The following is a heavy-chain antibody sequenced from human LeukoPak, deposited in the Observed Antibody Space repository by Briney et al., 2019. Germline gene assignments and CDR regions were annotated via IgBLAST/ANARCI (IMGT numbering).Heavy chain of an antibody. D-gene: IGHD3-10*01. CDR2: ISFSGDAT. CDR1: GFTFSTCP. Sequence: GGSLRLSCTASGFTFSTCPLAWVRQAPGKGLEWVSTISFSGDATYYADSVKGRFTISRDNARNTLYLQMNSLRAEDTALYYCVKDAVFKWFVDNYWGQEPLVTVSS. J-gene: IGHJ4*02. CDR3: VKDAVFKWFVDNY. V-gene: IGHV3-23*01.